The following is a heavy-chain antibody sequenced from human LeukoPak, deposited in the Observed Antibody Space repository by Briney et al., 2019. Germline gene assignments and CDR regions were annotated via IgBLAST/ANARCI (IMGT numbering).Heavy chain of an antibody. CDR3: ANSDSIEYYYYGMDV. V-gene: IGHV3-23*01. CDR1: GFTFSSYA. D-gene: IGHD4-11*01. Sequence: GGSLRLSCEASGFTFSSYAMSWVRQAPGKGLEWISAISGSGARTFYADSVKGRFTMSRDNSKDTMDLQMNSLRADDTAVYYCANSDSIEYYYYGMDVWGQGTTVTVS. J-gene: IGHJ6*01. CDR2: ISGSGART.